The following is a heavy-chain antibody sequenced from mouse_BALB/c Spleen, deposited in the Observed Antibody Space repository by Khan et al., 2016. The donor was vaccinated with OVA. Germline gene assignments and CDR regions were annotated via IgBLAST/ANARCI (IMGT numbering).Heavy chain of an antibody. J-gene: IGHJ4*01. Sequence: EVKLLESGPGLVKPSQSLSLTCTVTGYSITSNYAWNWIRQFPGNKLEWMGYISYSGSTSYNPSLKSRISITRDTSKNQFFLQLSSVTTEDTATYYCARGKYYGYAMDYWGQGTSVTVSS. D-gene: IGHD1-1*01. V-gene: IGHV3-2*02. CDR1: GYSITSNYA. CDR2: ISYSGST. CDR3: ARGKYYGYAMDY.